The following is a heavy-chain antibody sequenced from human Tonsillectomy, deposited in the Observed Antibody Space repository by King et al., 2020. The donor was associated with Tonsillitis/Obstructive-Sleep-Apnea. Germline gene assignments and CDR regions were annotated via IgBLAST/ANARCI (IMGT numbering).Heavy chain of an antibody. CDR1: GGSFSGYY. J-gene: IGHJ6*03. CDR2: INHSGST. CDR3: ARMSCSITSCYSIRNYYYYYYMDV. V-gene: IGHV4-34*01. D-gene: IGHD2-2*01. Sequence: VQLQQWGAGLLKPSETLSLTCAVYGGSFSGYYWSWIRQPPGKGLEWIGEINHSGSTNYNPSLKSRVTISVDTSKNQFSLKLSSVTAADTAVYYCARMSCSITSCYSIRNYYYYYYMDVWGKGTTVTVSS.